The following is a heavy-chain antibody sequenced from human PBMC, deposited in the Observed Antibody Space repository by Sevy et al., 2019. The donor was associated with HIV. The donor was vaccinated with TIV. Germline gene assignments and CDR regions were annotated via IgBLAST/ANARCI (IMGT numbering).Heavy chain of an antibody. CDR2: IKQDGSEK. CDR3: ARGEAVAVTFDY. J-gene: IGHJ4*02. Sequence: GGSLRLSCAASGFTFSSYWMSWVRQAPGKGLEWVANIKQDGSEKYNVDSVKGRFTISRDNSKNSLYLQMNSLRAEDTAGYYCARGEAVAVTFDYWGQGTLVTVSS. CDR1: GFTFSSYW. V-gene: IGHV3-7*01. D-gene: IGHD6-19*01.